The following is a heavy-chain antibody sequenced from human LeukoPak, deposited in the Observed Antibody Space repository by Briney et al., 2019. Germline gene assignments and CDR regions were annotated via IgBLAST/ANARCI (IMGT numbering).Heavy chain of an antibody. CDR1: GGSFTSYY. V-gene: IGHV4-59*13. J-gene: IGHJ4*01. D-gene: IGHD3-22*01. CDR2: IYYSGST. Sequence: PSETLSLTCTVSGGSFTSYYWSWIRQPPGKGLEWIGYIYYSGSTNYNPSLMSRVTISVDTSKNQFSLNLSSVTAADTAVYYCAKTYDSRYFFDYWGHGTLVTVSS. CDR3: AKTYDSRYFFDY.